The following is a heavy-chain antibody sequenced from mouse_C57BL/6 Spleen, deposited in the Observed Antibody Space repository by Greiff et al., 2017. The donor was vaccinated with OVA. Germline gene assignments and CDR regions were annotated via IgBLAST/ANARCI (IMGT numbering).Heavy chain of an antibody. D-gene: IGHD1-2*01. CDR2: IHPNSGST. Sequence: QVQLQQPGAELVKPGASVKLSCKASGYTFTSYWMHWVKQRPGQGLEWIGMIHPNSGSTNYNEKFKSKATLTVDKSSSSAYMQLSSLTSEDSAVYYCARSLLTYFDYWGQGTTLTVSS. CDR1: GYTFTSYW. J-gene: IGHJ2*01. V-gene: IGHV1-64*01. CDR3: ARSLLTYFDY.